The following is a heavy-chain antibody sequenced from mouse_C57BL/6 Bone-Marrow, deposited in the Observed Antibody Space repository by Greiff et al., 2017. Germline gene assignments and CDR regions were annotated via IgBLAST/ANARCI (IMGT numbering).Heavy chain of an antibody. D-gene: IGHD2-1*01. CDR3: ARQNYGNYGYFDV. J-gene: IGHJ1*03. CDR1: GFTFSSYG. V-gene: IGHV5-6*01. Sequence: EVQRVESGGDLVKPGGSLKLSCAASGFTFSSYGMSWVRQTPDKRLEWVATISSGGSYTYYPDSVKGRFTISRDNAKNTLYLQMSSLKSEDTAMYYCARQNYGNYGYFDVWGTGTTVTVSS. CDR2: ISSGGSYT.